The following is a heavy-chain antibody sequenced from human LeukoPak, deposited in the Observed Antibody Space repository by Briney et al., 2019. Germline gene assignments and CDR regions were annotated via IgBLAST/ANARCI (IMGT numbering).Heavy chain of an antibody. V-gene: IGHV4-34*01. CDR3: ARARVYDYVWGSYRHTFLDY. CDR2: INHSGST. D-gene: IGHD3-16*02. J-gene: IGHJ4*02. CDR1: GGSFSGYY. Sequence: SETLSLTCAVYGGSFSGYYWSWIRQPPGKGLEWIGEINHSGSTNYNPSLKSRVTIPVDTSKNQFSLKLSSVTAADTAVYYCARARVYDYVWGSYRHTFLDYWGQGTLVTVSS.